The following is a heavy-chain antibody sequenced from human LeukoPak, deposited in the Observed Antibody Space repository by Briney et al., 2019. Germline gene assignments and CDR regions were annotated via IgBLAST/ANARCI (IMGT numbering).Heavy chain of an antibody. J-gene: IGHJ4*02. CDR3: ARQDFGQYYFDY. D-gene: IGHD2-15*01. CDR2: INPNSGGT. V-gene: IGHV1-2*02. Sequence: ASVKVSCKASGYTFTDYYMHWVRQAPGQGLEWMGWINPNSGGTNYAQKFQGRVTMTRDTSISTAYMELSRLRSDDTAVYYCARQDFGQYYFDYWGQGTLVTVSS. CDR1: GYTFTDYY.